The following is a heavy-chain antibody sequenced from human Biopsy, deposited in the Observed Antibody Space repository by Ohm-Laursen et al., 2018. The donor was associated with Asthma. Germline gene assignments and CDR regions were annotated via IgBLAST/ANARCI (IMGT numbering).Heavy chain of an antibody. V-gene: IGHV1-2*06. D-gene: IGHD3-10*01. J-gene: IGHJ4*02. Sequence: KISCKASGYTFTAYFIHWVRQAPGQGLEWMGRINPNTGGTDYAQQFQGRVTMTRDTSISTAYMELNRLTSDDTAVYYCARLTYGSGSDYFDYWGQGALVTVPS. CDR2: INPNTGGT. CDR3: ARLTYGSGSDYFDY. CDR1: GYTFTAYF.